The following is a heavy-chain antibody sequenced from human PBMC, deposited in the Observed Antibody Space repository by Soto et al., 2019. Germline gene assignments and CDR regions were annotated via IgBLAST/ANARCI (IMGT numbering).Heavy chain of an antibody. V-gene: IGHV3-23*01. CDR2: ISGSGANT. D-gene: IGHD2-21*02. CDR3: AKRQSGNFGPFDS. Sequence: EVQLLESGGGLIQPGGSRRLSCAASGFSISSDAMSWVRQAPGKGLEWVSGISGSGANTNYADSVKGRFAISIDNSKNTLYLQMSSLRAEDTAVYYCAKRQSGNFGPFDSWGQGTLVTVSS. J-gene: IGHJ4*02. CDR1: GFSISSDA.